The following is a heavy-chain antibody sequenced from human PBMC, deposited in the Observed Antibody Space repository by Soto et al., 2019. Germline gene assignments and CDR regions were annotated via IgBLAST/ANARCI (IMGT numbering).Heavy chain of an antibody. Sequence: PSETLSLTCTVSGGSVSSGSYYWSWIRQPPGKGLEWIGYIYYSGSTNYNPSLKSRVTISVDTSKNQFSLKLSSVTAADTAVYYCARTYDFWSGSEAMDVWGQGTTVTVSS. V-gene: IGHV4-61*01. CDR2: IYYSGST. CDR3: ARTYDFWSGSEAMDV. J-gene: IGHJ6*02. D-gene: IGHD3-3*01. CDR1: GGSVSSGSYY.